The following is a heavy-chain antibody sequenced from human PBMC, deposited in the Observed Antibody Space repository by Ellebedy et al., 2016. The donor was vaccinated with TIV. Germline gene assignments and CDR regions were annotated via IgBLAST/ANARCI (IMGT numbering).Heavy chain of an antibody. CDR2: INPSGGST. CDR1: GYTFTSYY. Sequence: AASVKDSCKASGYTFTSYYMHWVRQAPGQGLEWMGIINPSGGSTSYAQKFQGRVTMTRDTSTSTVYMELSSLRSEDTAVYYCASPRTHGRGRVYYYGMDVWGQGTTVTVSS. CDR3: ASPRTHGRGRVYYYGMDV. D-gene: IGHD3-16*01. V-gene: IGHV1-46*01. J-gene: IGHJ6*02.